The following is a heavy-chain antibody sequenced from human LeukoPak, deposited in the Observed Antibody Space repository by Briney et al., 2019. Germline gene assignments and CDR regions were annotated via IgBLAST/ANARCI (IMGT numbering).Heavy chain of an antibody. V-gene: IGHV1-2*06. CDR2: INPKNGGA. CDR3: ARTSFWESPVNWFDP. J-gene: IGHJ5*02. Sequence: ASVTVSCKTSGYTFIGHYIHWVRQAPGQGLEWMGRINPKNGGANYAPRFRGRVTMTRDRSTSTVYMELTRLTSDDTAVYYCARTSFWESPVNWFDPWGQGTLVTVSS. CDR1: GYTFIGHY. D-gene: IGHD3-16*01.